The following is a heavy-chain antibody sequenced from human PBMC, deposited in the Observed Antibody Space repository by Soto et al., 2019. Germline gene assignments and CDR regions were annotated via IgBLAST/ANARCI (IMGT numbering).Heavy chain of an antibody. CDR1: GCSISSYY. D-gene: IGHD1-1*01. Sequence: SETLSLTCTVSGCSISSYYWSWIRQTPGKGLEWIGYIYYSGSTNYNPSLKSRVTISVDTSKNQFSLKLSSVTAADTAVYYCAISGRYQGNFDYWGQGTLVTVSS. CDR3: AISGRYQGNFDY. CDR2: IYYSGST. J-gene: IGHJ4*02. V-gene: IGHV4-59*08.